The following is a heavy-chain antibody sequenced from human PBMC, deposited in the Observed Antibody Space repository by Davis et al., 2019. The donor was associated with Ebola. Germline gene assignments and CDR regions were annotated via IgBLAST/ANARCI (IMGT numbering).Heavy chain of an antibody. V-gene: IGHV3-53*01. CDR3: AKDGLVGATGY. CDR1: GFTVSSNY. J-gene: IGHJ4*02. CDR2: IYSGGST. D-gene: IGHD1-26*01. Sequence: GGSLRLSCAASGFTVSSNYMSWVRQAPGKGLEWVSTIYSGGSTYYADSVKGRFTISRDNSKNTLYLQMNSLRAEDTAVYYCAKDGLVGATGYWGQGTLVTVSS.